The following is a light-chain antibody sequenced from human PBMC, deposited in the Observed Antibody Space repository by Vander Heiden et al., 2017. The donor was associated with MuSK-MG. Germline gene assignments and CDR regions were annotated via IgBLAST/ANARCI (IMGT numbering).Light chain of an antibody. CDR2: EVS. CDR1: GSDVGGYNY. J-gene: IGLJ1*01. Sequence: QSALTQPASVSGSPGQSIPISCTGTGSDVGGYNYVSWYQQHPGKAPKRMIYEVSNRPSGVSNRFSGSKSGNTASLTISGLQAEDEADYYCSSYTSSSTLVFGTGTKVTVL. V-gene: IGLV2-14*01. CDR3: SSYTSSSTLV.